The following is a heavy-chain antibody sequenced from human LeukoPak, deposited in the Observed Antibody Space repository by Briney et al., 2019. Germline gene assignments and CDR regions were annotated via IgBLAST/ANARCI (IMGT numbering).Heavy chain of an antibody. Sequence: PGGSLRLSCAASGFTFSSYAMSLVRQAPGKGLEWVSAISGSGGSTYYADSVKGRFTVSRDNSKNTLYLQMNSLRAEDTAVYYCAHDIVVVPAAIPLGDYWGQGTLVTVSS. V-gene: IGHV3-23*01. J-gene: IGHJ4*02. CDR2: ISGSGGST. CDR3: AHDIVVVPAAIPLGDY. CDR1: GFTFSSYA. D-gene: IGHD2-2*01.